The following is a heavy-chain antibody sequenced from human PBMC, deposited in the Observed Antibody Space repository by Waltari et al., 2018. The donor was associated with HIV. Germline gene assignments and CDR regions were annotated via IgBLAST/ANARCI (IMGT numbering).Heavy chain of an antibody. Sequence: DVRLVESGGEVVRPGASLRLSCVASGFTIDDYGMAWVRQRTGQGLEWVSNIDWNGGSANYGDSVKGRFTVFRDNPKASLYLQMNNLRDEDTGLYYCVRDSDGSGYDIWGRGTLVTVFS. CDR2: IDWNGGSA. J-gene: IGHJ1*01. CDR3: VRDSDGSGYDI. CDR1: GFTIDDYG. D-gene: IGHD3-3*01. V-gene: IGHV3-20*04.